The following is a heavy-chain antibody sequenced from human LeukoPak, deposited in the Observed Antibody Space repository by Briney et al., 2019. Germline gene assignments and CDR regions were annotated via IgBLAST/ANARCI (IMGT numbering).Heavy chain of an antibody. Sequence: ASVKVSCKASGYTFTSYDINWVRQATGQGLEWMGWMNPNSGNTGYAQKFQGRVTITRNTSISTAYMELSSLRSEDTAVYYCASLQLVEEALITHHLLYYYYMDVWGKGTTVTVSS. CDR1: GYTFTSYD. V-gene: IGHV1-8*03. CDR3: ASLQLVEEALITHHLLYYYYMDV. D-gene: IGHD3-16*01. J-gene: IGHJ6*03. CDR2: MNPNSGNT.